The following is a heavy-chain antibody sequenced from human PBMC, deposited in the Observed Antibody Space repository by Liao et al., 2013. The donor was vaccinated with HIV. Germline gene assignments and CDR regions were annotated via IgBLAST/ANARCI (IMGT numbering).Heavy chain of an antibody. D-gene: IGHD1-26*01. CDR1: GGSISSYY. V-gene: IGHV4-4*07. J-gene: IGHJ6*04. CDR3: ARGGALDV. CDR2: LYSSGST. Sequence: QVQLQESGPGLVKPSQTLSLTCSVSGGSISSYYWSWIRQPAGKGLEWIGRLYSSGSTNYNPSLKSRVTMSLDMSNNQFSLRLSSVTAADTAVYYCARGGALDVWGKGTTVTVSS.